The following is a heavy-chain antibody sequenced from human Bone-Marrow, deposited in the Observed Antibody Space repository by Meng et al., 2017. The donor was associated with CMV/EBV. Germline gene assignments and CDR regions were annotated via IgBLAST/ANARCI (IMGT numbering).Heavy chain of an antibody. D-gene: IGHD1-7*01. V-gene: IGHV3-23*01. J-gene: IGHJ6*02. CDR3: VRDELHYDYYGMDV. CDR1: GFTFSSYA. Sequence: GESLKISCAASGFTFSSYAMSWVRQAPGKGLEWVSGISGSGGSTYYADSVKGRFTISRDNSKNSLYLQMNSLRAEDTAVYYCVRDELHYDYYGMDVWGQGTTVTVSS. CDR2: ISGSGGST.